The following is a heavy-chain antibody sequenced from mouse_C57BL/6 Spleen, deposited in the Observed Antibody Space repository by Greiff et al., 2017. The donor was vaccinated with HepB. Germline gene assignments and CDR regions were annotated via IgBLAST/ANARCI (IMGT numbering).Heavy chain of an antibody. J-gene: IGHJ1*03. D-gene: IGHD1-1*01. V-gene: IGHV1-69*01. CDR1: GYTFTSYW. CDR2: IDPSDSYT. CDR3: ARRYYGSSSWYFDV. Sequence: QVQLQQPGAELVMPGASVKLSCKASGYTFTSYWMHWVKQRPGQGLEWIGEIDPSDSYTNYNQKFKGKSTLTVDKSSSKAYMQLSSLTSEDSAVYYCARRYYGSSSWYFDVWGTGTTVTVSS.